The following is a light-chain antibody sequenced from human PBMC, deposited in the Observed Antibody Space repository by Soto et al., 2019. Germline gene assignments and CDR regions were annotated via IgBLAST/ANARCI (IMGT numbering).Light chain of an antibody. Sequence: QSALTQPPSASGSPGQSVTISCTGTSSDVGRYNFVSWYQQHPGKAPKLMIYDVIKRPSGVPDRFSGSKSGNTASLTVSGLQAEDEADYYCSSYADTNNLMFGGGTKLTVL. CDR1: SSDVGRYNF. CDR3: SSYADTNNLM. V-gene: IGLV2-8*01. CDR2: DVI. J-gene: IGLJ3*02.